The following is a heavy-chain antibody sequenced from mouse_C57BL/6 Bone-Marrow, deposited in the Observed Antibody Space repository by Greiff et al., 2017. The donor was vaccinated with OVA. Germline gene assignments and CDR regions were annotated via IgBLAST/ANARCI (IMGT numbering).Heavy chain of an antibody. CDR2: ISSGSSTI. CDR3: ATYYDGSSPWCFDV. D-gene: IGHD1-1*01. CDR1: GFTFSDSG. Sequence: EVKLQESGGGLVKPGGSLKLSCAASGFTFSDSGMHWVRQAPEKGLEWVAYISSGSSTIYYADTVQGRFTISRDHAKNTLFLQMTSLRSDDTAMYYCATYYDGSSPWCFDVWGTGTTVTVSA. J-gene: IGHJ1*03. V-gene: IGHV5-17*01.